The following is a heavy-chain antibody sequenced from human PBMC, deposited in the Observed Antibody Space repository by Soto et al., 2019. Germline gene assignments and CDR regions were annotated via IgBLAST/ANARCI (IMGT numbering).Heavy chain of an antibody. Sequence: ASVKVSCKASGYTFTNYGFSWVRQAPGQGLEWMGWISSFNGNTYYAQKIQGRVTMTTDTSTTTVHMELSSLRSEDTAVYYCATVGGSGKIRQASSGYYYMGVWGKGTTVTVSS. CDR3: ATVGGSGKIRQASSGYYYMGV. CDR2: ISSFNGNT. CDR1: GYTFTNYG. J-gene: IGHJ6*03. D-gene: IGHD3-10*01. V-gene: IGHV1-18*01.